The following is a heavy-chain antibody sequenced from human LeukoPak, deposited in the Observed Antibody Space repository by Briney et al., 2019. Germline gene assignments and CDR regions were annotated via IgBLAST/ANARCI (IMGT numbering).Heavy chain of an antibody. J-gene: IGHJ4*02. CDR1: GGSISSSSYY. D-gene: IGHD1-26*01. CDR2: IYYSGST. Sequence: SETLSLTCTVSGGSISSSSYYWGWIRQPPGKGLEWIGSIYYSGSTYYNPSLKSRVTISVDTSKNQFSLKLSSVTAADTAVYYCARERVGATGAYYFDYWGQGTLVTVSS. CDR3: ARERVGATGAYYFDY. V-gene: IGHV4-39*02.